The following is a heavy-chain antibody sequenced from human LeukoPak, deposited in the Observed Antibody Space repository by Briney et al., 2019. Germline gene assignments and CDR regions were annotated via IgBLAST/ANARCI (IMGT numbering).Heavy chain of an antibody. CDR2: ISSSGSTI. V-gene: IGHV3-48*03. CDR1: GFTFSSYE. Sequence: LTGGSLRLSRAASGFTFSSYEMNWARQAPGKGLEWVSYISSSGSTIYYADSVKGRFTISRDNAKNSLYLQMNSLRAEDTAVYYCARALDIAARPFDYWGQGTLVTVSS. J-gene: IGHJ4*02. CDR3: ARALDIAARPFDY. D-gene: IGHD6-6*01.